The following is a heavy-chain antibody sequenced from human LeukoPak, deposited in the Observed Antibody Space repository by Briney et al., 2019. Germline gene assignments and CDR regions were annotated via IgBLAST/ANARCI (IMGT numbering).Heavy chain of an antibody. V-gene: IGHV4-59*01. CDR2: IYYSGST. CDR1: GGSISSYY. J-gene: IGHJ3*02. Sequence: SETLSLTCTVSGGSISSYYWSWIRQPPGKGLEWIGYIYYSGSTNYNPSLKSRVTISVDTSKNQSSLKLSSVTAADTAVYYCARDLDYGDYVSAFDIWGQGTMVTVSS. D-gene: IGHD4-17*01. CDR3: ARDLDYGDYVSAFDI.